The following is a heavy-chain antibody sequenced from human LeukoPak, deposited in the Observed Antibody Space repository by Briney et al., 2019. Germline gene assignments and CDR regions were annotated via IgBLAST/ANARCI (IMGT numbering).Heavy chain of an antibody. CDR1: GYTFTSYD. Sequence: ASVKVSCKASGYTFTSYDINWVRQATGQGLEWMGWMNPNSGNTGYAQKFQGRVTMTRNTYISTAYMELSSLRSEDTAVYYCARGRRRGRSAAIVNWFDPWGQGTLVTVSS. D-gene: IGHD2-2*01. J-gene: IGHJ5*02. CDR2: MNPNSGNT. V-gene: IGHV1-8*01. CDR3: ARGRRRGRSAAIVNWFDP.